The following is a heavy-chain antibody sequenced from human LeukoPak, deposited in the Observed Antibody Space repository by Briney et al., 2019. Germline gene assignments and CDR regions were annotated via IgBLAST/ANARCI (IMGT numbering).Heavy chain of an antibody. CDR1: GFTFSSCG. Sequence: GGSLRLSCAASGFTFSSCGMHWVRQAPGKGLEWVAVISYDGSNKYYADSVKGRFTISRDNSKNTLYLQMNSLRAEDTAVYYCAKVLRYFDCLDYWGQGTLVTVSS. D-gene: IGHD3-9*01. CDR3: AKVLRYFDCLDY. CDR2: ISYDGSNK. J-gene: IGHJ4*02. V-gene: IGHV3-30*18.